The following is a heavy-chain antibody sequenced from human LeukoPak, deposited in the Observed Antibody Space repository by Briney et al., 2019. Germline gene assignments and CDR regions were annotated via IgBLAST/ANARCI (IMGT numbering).Heavy chain of an antibody. V-gene: IGHV4-34*01. CDR2: INHSGST. J-gene: IGHJ5*02. Sequence: PSETLSLTCAVYGGSFSGYCWSWIRQPPGKGLEWIGEINHSGSTNYNPSLKSRVTISVDTSKNQFSLKLSSVTAADTAVYYCARRRYYGSGSYYKFEAKSWFDPWGQGTLVTVSS. CDR3: ARRRYYGSGSYYKFEAKSWFDP. D-gene: IGHD3-10*01. CDR1: GGSFSGYC.